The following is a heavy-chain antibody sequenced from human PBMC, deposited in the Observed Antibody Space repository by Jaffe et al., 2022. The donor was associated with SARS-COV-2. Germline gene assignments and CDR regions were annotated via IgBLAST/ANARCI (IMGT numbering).Heavy chain of an antibody. CDR3: ARISNSGWSNYYYFYYMDV. V-gene: IGHV2-26*01. D-gene: IGHD6-19*01. J-gene: IGHJ6*03. Sequence: QVTLKESGPVLVKPTETLTLTCTFSGFSLRSGSMGVSWIRQPPGKALEWLAHIFSNGENSYNTSLKSRLTISKDTSKSQVVLTMTNMDPLDSATYFCARISNSGWSNYYYFYYMDVWGKGTTVTVSS. CDR1: GFSLRSGSMG. CDR2: IFSNGEN.